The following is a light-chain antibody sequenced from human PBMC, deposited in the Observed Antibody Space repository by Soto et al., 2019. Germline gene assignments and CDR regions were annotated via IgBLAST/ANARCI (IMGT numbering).Light chain of an antibody. Sequence: QSALTQPASVSGSPGQSTTISCTGTRSDVGSYNLVSWYQQHPGKAPKLMIYEGSKRPSGVSNRFSGSKSGNTASLTISGLQAEDEADYYCCSYAGNSTWVFGGGTKLTV. V-gene: IGLV2-23*01. CDR1: RSDVGSYNL. CDR3: CSYAGNSTWV. J-gene: IGLJ3*02. CDR2: EGS.